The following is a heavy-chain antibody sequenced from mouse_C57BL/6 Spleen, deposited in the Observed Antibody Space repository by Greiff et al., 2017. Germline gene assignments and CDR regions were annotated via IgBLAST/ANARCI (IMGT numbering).Heavy chain of an antibody. CDR2: FYPGSGSI. Sequence: QVQLQQSGAELVKPGASVKLSCKASGYTFTEYTIHWVKQRSGQGLEWIGWFYPGSGSIKYNEKFKDKATLTADKSSSTVYMELSRLTSEDSAVYFCARHEERVYYGSSYKGYYAMDYWGQGTSVTVSS. CDR1: GYTFTEYT. D-gene: IGHD1-1*01. V-gene: IGHV1-62-2*01. CDR3: ARHEERVYYGSSYKGYYAMDY. J-gene: IGHJ4*01.